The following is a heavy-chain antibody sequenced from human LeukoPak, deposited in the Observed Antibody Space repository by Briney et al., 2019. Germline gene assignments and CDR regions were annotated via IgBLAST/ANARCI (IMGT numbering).Heavy chain of an antibody. CDR2: ISNLGSYI. J-gene: IGHJ4*02. CDR3: ARVGYSSSWSPSDY. D-gene: IGHD6-13*01. CDR1: GFTFNYYS. V-gene: IGHV3-21*01. Sequence: GGSLRLSCAASGFTFNYYSINWVRQAPGKGLEWVSSISNLGSYIYYADSVKGRFTISRDNAKNSLYLQMNSLRAEDTAVYYCARVGYSSSWSPSDYWGQGTLVTVSS.